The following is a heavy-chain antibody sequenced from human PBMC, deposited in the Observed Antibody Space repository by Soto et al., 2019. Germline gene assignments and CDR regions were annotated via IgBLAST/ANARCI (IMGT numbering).Heavy chain of an antibody. V-gene: IGHV3-30-3*01. Sequence: GGSLRLSCAASGFTFSSYAMHWVRQAPGKGLGWVAVISYDGSNKYYADSVKGRFTISRDNSKNTLYLQMNSLRAEDTAVYYCVRVPAPYYYDSSGYYLDYWGQGTLVTVSS. J-gene: IGHJ4*02. D-gene: IGHD3-22*01. CDR1: GFTFSSYA. CDR2: ISYDGSNK. CDR3: VRVPAPYYYDSSGYYLDY.